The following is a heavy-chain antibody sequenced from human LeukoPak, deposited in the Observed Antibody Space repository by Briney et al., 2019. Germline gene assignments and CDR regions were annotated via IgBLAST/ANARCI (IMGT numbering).Heavy chain of an antibody. CDR2: INHSGST. V-gene: IGHV4-34*01. J-gene: IGHJ3*02. D-gene: IGHD6-13*01. Sequence: RSSETLSLTCAVYGGSFSGYYWSWIRQPPGKGLEWIGEINHSGSTNYNPSLKSRVTISVDMSKNQFSLKLSSVTAADTAVYYCARRFVGYDSSWGASDIWGLGTMVTVSS. CDR1: GGSFSGYY. CDR3: ARRFVGYDSSWGASDI.